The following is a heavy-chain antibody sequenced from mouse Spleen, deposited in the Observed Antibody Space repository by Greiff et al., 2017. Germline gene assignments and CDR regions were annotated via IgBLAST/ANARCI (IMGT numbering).Heavy chain of an antibody. CDR2: ISDGGSYT. J-gene: IGHJ2*01. D-gene: IGHD4-1*01. Sequence: EVQVVESGGGLVKPGGSLKLSCAASGFTFSSYAMSWVRQTPEKRLEWVATISDGGSYTYYPDNVKGRFTISRDNAKNNLYLQMSHLKSEDTAMYYCASANWDYFDYWGQGTTLTVSS. CDR1: GFTFSSYA. CDR3: ASANWDYFDY. V-gene: IGHV5-4*01.